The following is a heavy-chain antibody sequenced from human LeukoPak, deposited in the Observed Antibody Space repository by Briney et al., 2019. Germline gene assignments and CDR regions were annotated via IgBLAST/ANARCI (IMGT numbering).Heavy chain of an antibody. Sequence: GGSLRLSCAVSGFTFSTYWMSWVRQSPGKGLEWVACIKQDGSEKYYVDSVKGRFTISRDIAQNSMYLQMNSLRTDDTAVYYGARGGGKPGDYWGQGTLVTVSS. CDR1: GFTFSTYW. CDR3: ARGGGKPGDY. D-gene: IGHD1-14*01. CDR2: IKQDGSEK. V-gene: IGHV3-7*01. J-gene: IGHJ4*02.